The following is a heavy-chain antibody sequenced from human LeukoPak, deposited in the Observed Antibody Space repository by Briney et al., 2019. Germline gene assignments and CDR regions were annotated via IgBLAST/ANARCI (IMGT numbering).Heavy chain of an antibody. J-gene: IGHJ6*03. V-gene: IGHV3-30*02. CDR3: VKVRAARPTTYYYMDV. D-gene: IGHD6-6*01. CDR1: GFTFSSYG. CDR2: IRYDGSNK. Sequence: PGGSLRLSCAASGFTFSSYGMHWVRQAPGKGLEWVAFIRYDGSNKYYADSVKGRFTISRDNSKNTLYLQMNSLRGDDTAVYYCVKVRAARPTTYYYMDVWGKGTTVTVSS.